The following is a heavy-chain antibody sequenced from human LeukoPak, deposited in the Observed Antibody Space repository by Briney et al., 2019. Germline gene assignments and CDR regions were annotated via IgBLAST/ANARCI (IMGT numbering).Heavy chain of an antibody. V-gene: IGHV1-69*04. J-gene: IGHJ4*02. CDR3: ERAVAGYYFDY. CDR2: IIPILGIA. Sequence: GSSVKVSCKASGGTFSSYAISWVRQAPGQGLEWRGRIIPILGIANYAQKCQGRVTITADKSTSTAYMELSSLRSEDTAVYYCERAVAGYYFDYWGQGTLVTVSS. D-gene: IGHD6-19*01. CDR1: GGTFSSYA.